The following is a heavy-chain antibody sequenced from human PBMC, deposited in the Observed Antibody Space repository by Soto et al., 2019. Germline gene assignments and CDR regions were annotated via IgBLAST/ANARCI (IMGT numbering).Heavy chain of an antibody. Sequence: SETLSLTCAVYGGSFSGYYWSWIRQPPGKGLEWIGEINHSGSTNYNPSLKSRVTISVDTSKNQFSLKLSSVTAADTAVYYCARVLAIYDCWSGHISYYYLDYWNQETLVTASS. CDR3: ARVLAIYDCWSGHISYYYLDY. CDR2: INHSGST. CDR1: GGSFSGYY. D-gene: IGHD3-3*01. J-gene: IGHJ4*02. V-gene: IGHV4-34*01.